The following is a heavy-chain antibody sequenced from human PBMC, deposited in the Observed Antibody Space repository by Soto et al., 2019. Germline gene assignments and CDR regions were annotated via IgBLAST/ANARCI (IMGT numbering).Heavy chain of an antibody. CDR1: GFTFSDYA. Sequence: GVSLRLSCSASGFTFSDYAMSWVRQAPGKGLEWVSAIPVSGDTTYYADSVKGRFTISRDNSKNTLFLQMNGLRAEDTAVYHCAKVIFPTAVNEDMDVCGQGTTVTVSS. CDR2: IPVSGDTT. V-gene: IGHV3-23*01. D-gene: IGHD2-2*01. CDR3: AKVIFPTAVNEDMDV. J-gene: IGHJ6*02.